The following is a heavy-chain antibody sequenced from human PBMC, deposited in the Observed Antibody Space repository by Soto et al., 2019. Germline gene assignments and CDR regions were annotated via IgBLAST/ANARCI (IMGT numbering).Heavy chain of an antibody. CDR3: AGMTQDYDILTGSFGY. Sequence: SETLSLTCTVSGGSIRSYYWSWIRQPPGKGLEWIGYIYYSGSTNYNPSLKSRVTISVDTSKNQFSLKLSSVTAADTAVYYCAGMTQDYDILTGSFGYWGQGTLVTVSS. V-gene: IGHV4-59*01. CDR1: GGSIRSYY. D-gene: IGHD3-9*01. J-gene: IGHJ4*02. CDR2: IYYSGST.